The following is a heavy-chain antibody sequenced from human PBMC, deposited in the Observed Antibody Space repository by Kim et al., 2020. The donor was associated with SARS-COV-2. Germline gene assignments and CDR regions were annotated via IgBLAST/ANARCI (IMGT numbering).Heavy chain of an antibody. Sequence: ASVKVSCKASGYTFTSYGISWVRQAPGQGLEWMGWISAYNGNTNYAQKLQGRVTMTTDTSTSTAYMELRSLRSDDTAVYYCARDGSSTSCAIHYYYGMDVWGQGTTVTVSS. D-gene: IGHD2-2*01. J-gene: IGHJ6*02. CDR2: ISAYNGNT. CDR1: GYTFTSYG. CDR3: ARDGSSTSCAIHYYYGMDV. V-gene: IGHV1-18*01.